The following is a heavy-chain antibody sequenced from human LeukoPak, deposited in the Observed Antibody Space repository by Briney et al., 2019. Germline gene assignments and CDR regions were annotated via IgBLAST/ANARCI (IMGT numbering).Heavy chain of an antibody. CDR1: GFTFSSYA. D-gene: IGHD1-26*01. V-gene: IGHV3-30*04. Sequence: GRSLRLSCAASGFTFSSYAMHWVRQAPGKGLEWVAVISYDGSNKYYADSVKGRFTISRDNSKNTLYLQMNSLRAEDTAVYYCVREIRLGPYYYYGMDVWGKGTTVTVSS. CDR2: ISYDGSNK. J-gene: IGHJ6*04. CDR3: VREIRLGPYYYYGMDV.